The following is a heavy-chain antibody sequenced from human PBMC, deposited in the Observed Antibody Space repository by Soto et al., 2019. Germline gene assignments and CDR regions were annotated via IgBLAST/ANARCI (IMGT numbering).Heavy chain of an antibody. CDR2: IWYDGSNK. CDR1: GFTFSSYG. D-gene: IGHD3-3*01. V-gene: IGHV3-33*01. J-gene: IGHJ4*02. Sequence: GGSLRLSCAASGFTFSSYGMHWVRQAPGKGLEWVAVIWYDGSNKYYADSVKGRFTISRDNSKNTLYLQMNSLRAEDTAVYYCARVRDAGYDFWSGYYRRLDYWGQGTLVTVSS. CDR3: ARVRDAGYDFWSGYYRRLDY.